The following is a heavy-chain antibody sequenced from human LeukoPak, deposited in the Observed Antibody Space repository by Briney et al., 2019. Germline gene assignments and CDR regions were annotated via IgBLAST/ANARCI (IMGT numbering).Heavy chain of an antibody. Sequence: GGSLRLSCAASGFTFSSYAMHWVRQAPGKGLEYVSAISSNGGSTYYANSVKGRFTISRDNSKNTLYLQMGGLRAEDMAVYYCARSKTPVVPDDAFDIWGQGTMVTVSS. CDR1: GFTFSSYA. D-gene: IGHD2-2*01. CDR2: ISSNGGST. CDR3: ARSKTPVVPDDAFDI. V-gene: IGHV3-64*01. J-gene: IGHJ3*02.